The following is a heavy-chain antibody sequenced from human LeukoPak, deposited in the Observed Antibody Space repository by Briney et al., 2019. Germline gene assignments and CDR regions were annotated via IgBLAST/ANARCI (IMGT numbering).Heavy chain of an antibody. CDR3: ARAHSSGYFPFDY. J-gene: IGHJ4*02. Sequence: KPSETLSLTCTVSGGSISSYYWSWLRQPPGKGLEWIGYIYYSGSTNYNPSPKSRVTISVDTSKNQFSLKLSSVTAADTAVYYCARAHSSGYFPFDYWGQGTLVTVSS. CDR1: GGSISSYY. V-gene: IGHV4-59*01. CDR2: IYYSGST. D-gene: IGHD3-22*01.